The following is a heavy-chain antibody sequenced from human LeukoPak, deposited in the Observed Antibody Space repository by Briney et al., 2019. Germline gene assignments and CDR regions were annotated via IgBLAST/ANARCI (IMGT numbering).Heavy chain of an antibody. CDR3: AGDLGRYDSNQGPLDAFDI. J-gene: IGHJ3*02. Sequence: QPGDSLRLSCAASGFTFSSYAMSWVRQAPGRGLEWLSTVPGSGDTAYYADSVKGRFTISRDNSKNTLYLQMNSLRAEDTAVYYCAGDLGRYDSNQGPLDAFDIWGQGTMVTVSS. D-gene: IGHD3-22*01. CDR1: GFTFSSYA. V-gene: IGHV3-23*01. CDR2: VPGSGDTA.